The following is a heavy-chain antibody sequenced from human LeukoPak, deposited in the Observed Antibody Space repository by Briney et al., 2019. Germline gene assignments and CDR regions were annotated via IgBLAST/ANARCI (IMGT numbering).Heavy chain of an antibody. D-gene: IGHD3-3*01. J-gene: IGHJ4*02. V-gene: IGHV1-8*01. Sequence: ASVKVSCKASGYTFISYDINWVRQATGQGLEWMGWMNPNSGNTGYAQKFQGRVTMTRNTSISTAYMELSSLRSEDTAVYYCARDPQEGYDFWSGYYTYYFDYWGQGTLVTVSS. CDR1: GYTFISYD. CDR3: ARDPQEGYDFWSGYYTYYFDY. CDR2: MNPNSGNT.